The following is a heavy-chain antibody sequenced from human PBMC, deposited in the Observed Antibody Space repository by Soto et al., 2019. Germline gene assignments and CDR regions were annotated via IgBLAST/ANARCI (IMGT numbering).Heavy chain of an antibody. CDR2: INPNSGGT. D-gene: IGHD4-17*01. CDR3: ARGKTMTTVTCGDSASSYMDA. Sequence: ASVKVSCKASGYTFTGYYMHWVRQAPGQGLEWMGWINPNSGGTNYAQKFQGWVTMTRDTSISTAYMELSRLRSDDTAVYYCARGKTMTTVTCGDSASSYMDAWGQGNTLPVSS. V-gene: IGHV1-2*04. CDR1: GYTFTGYY. J-gene: IGHJ6*03.